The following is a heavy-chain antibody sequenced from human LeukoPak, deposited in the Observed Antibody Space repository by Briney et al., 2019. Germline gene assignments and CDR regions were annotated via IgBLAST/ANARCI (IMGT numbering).Heavy chain of an antibody. V-gene: IGHV5-51*01. J-gene: IGHJ4*02. D-gene: IGHD2-15*01. Sequence: GESLKISCEASGYSFSSHGIVWVRQMPGKGPEWMGIINPADSVTIYSPSFQGQVTISADKSITTAYLQWSSLKASDTAMYYCARRYCSGGSCYYFDYWGQGALVTVSS. CDR2: INPADSVT. CDR1: GYSFSSHG. CDR3: ARRYCSGGSCYYFDY.